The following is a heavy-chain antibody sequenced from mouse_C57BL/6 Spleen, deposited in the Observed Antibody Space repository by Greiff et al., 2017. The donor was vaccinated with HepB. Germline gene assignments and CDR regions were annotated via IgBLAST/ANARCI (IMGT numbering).Heavy chain of an antibody. Sequence: VQLKESGAELARPGASVKLSCKASGYTFKSYGISWVKQRTGQGLEWIGEIYPRSGNTYYNEKFKSNATLTADKSSSTAYMELRSLTSEDSAVYFFAREITAVGYAMDYWAQGTSVTVSS. CDR2: IYPRSGNT. CDR1: GYTFKSYG. J-gene: IGHJ4*01. D-gene: IGHD1-1*01. V-gene: IGHV1-81*01. CDR3: AREITAVGYAMDY.